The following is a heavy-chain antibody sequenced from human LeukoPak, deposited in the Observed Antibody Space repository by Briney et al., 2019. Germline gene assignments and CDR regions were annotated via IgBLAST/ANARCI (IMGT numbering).Heavy chain of an antibody. Sequence: PSETLSLTCAVYGGSFSGYYWSWIRQPPGKGLEWIGEINHSGSTNYNPSLKSRVTISVDTSKNQFSLKLSSVTAADTAVYYCARVAGVWSSSSGILNYYYGMDVWGQGTTVTVSS. V-gene: IGHV4-34*01. J-gene: IGHJ6*02. CDR3: ARVAGVWSSSSGILNYYYGMDV. CDR1: GGSFSGYY. D-gene: IGHD6-6*01. CDR2: INHSGST.